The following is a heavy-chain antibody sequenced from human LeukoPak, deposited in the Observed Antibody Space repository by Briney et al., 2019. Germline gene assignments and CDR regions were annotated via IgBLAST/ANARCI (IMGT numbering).Heavy chain of an antibody. CDR1: GGSISSGYYY. CDR2: IYYSGST. Sequence: SETLSLTCTVSGGSISSGYYYWSWIRQPPGKGLEWIGYIYYSGSTYYNPSLKSRVTISVDTSKNQFSLKLSSVTAADTAVYYCARVLYDYVWGSSIDYWGQGTLVTVSS. D-gene: IGHD3-16*01. V-gene: IGHV4-30-4*01. CDR3: ARVLYDYVWGSSIDY. J-gene: IGHJ4*02.